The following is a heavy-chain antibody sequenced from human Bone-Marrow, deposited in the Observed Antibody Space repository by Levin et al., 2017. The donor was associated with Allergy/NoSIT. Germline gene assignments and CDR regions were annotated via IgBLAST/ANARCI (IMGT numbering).Heavy chain of an antibody. CDR3: ATGKSSDWSGFDF. CDR2: IDREADET. J-gene: IGHJ3*01. V-gene: IGHV1-24*01. CDR1: GDTLTELS. Sequence: GESLKISCKVSGDTLTELSMHWVRQLPGKGLEWMAGIDREADETFYAEQFEGRLTMTEDTSTDTAYMDLSSLRFDDTDVYYCATGKSSDWSGFDFWGQGTMVTVSS. D-gene: IGHD6-19*01.